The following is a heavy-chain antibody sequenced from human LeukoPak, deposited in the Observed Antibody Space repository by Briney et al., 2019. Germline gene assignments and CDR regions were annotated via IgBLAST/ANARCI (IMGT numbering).Heavy chain of an antibody. J-gene: IGHJ5*02. CDR2: ISAYNGNT. V-gene: IGHV1-18*01. D-gene: IGHD3-22*01. Sequence: ASVKVSCKASGYTFTSYGISWVRQAPGQGLEWMGWISAYNGNTNYAQKIQDRVTMTTDTSTNTAYMELRSLRSDDTAVYYCARGDYDSSGYYYSGTWGQGTLVTVSS. CDR1: GYTFTSYG. CDR3: ARGDYDSSGYYYSGT.